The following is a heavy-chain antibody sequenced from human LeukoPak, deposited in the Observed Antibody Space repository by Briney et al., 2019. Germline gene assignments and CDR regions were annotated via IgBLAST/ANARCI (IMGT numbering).Heavy chain of an antibody. CDR3: ARGGGSYYQ. Sequence: SQTLSLTCAISGDSVSSNSAAWNWIRQSPSRGLEWLGRTYFKSKWYYDYAGSVKSRITINPDTTKNQFSLQLNSVTPGDTAEYYCARGGGSYYQWGQGTLVTVSS. V-gene: IGHV6-1*01. J-gene: IGHJ4*02. CDR2: TYFKSKWYY. D-gene: IGHD1-26*01. CDR1: GDSVSSNSAA.